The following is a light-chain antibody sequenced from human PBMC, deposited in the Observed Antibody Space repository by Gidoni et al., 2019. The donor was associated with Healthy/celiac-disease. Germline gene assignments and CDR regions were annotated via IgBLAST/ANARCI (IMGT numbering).Light chain of an antibody. CDR1: SSDVCGYNY. CDR2: EVS. Sequence: SALTQPASVSGSPGQSITISCTGTSSDVCGYNYVSWYQQHPGKAPKLMIYEVSNRPSGVSNRFSGSKSGNTASLTISGLQAEDEADYYCSSYTSSSTLDVFGTGTKVTVL. V-gene: IGLV2-14*01. J-gene: IGLJ1*01. CDR3: SSYTSSSTLDV.